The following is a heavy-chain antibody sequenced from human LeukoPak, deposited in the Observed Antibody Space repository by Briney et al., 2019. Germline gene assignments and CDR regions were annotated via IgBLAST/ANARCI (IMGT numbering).Heavy chain of an antibody. D-gene: IGHD6-6*01. Sequence: PGGSLRLSCAASGFTVSGNYMNWVRQAPGKGLEWVSVIYSGGSTYYTDSVKGRFTISRDNSKNTLYLQMNNLRVEDTAVYYCARVREPYSSSPGFDYWGQGTLVTVSS. CDR3: ARVREPYSSSPGFDY. CDR1: GFTVSGNY. J-gene: IGHJ4*02. V-gene: IGHV3-66*01. CDR2: IYSGGST.